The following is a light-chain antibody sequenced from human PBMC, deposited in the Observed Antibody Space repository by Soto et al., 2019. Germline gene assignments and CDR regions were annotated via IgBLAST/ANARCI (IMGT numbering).Light chain of an antibody. J-gene: IGKJ4*01. CDR1: QNINSY. Sequence: IQMNQSPLSLSASVGDKVTLTCPTSQNINSYLSWYQQKPGKAHRLLIYGASSLQAGVPSRFNGSGSGTDFTLTITSLQPEDFATYYCQQSYSVLSFAGGTKVAIK. CDR2: GAS. V-gene: IGKV1-39*01. CDR3: QQSYSVLS.